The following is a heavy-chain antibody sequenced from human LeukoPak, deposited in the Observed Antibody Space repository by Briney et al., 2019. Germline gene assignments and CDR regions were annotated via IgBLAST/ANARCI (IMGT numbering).Heavy chain of an antibody. D-gene: IGHD3-3*01. CDR3: AKDRAIFGVPITRGGMDV. CDR1: GFKFDEYA. V-gene: IGHV3-9*01. Sequence: GGSLRLSCAASGFKFDEYAMHWVRQVPGQGLEWVSGITWNSGSVGYADSVRGRFTISRDNAKNSLYLQMNSPRPEDTALYYCAKDRAIFGVPITRGGMDVWGQGTTVTVSS. CDR2: ITWNSGSV. J-gene: IGHJ6*02.